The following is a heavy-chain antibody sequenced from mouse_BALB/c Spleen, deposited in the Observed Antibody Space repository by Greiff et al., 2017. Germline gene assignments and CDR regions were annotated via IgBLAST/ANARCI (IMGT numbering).Heavy chain of an antibody. Sequence: DVKLVESGGDLVKPGGSLKLSCAASGFTFSSYGMSWVRQTPDKRLEWVATISSGGSYTYYPDSVKGRFTISRDNAKNTLYLQMSSLKSEDTAMYYCARQGTTAIYYFDYWGQGTTLTVSS. J-gene: IGHJ2*01. CDR2: ISSGGSYT. D-gene: IGHD1-2*01. CDR3: ARQGTTAIYYFDY. V-gene: IGHV5-6*02. CDR1: GFTFSSYG.